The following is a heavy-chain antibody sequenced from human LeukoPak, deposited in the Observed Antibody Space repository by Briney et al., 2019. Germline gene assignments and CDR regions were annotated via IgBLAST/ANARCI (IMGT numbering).Heavy chain of an antibody. CDR3: AREGCSSTSCYYP. Sequence: GGSLRLSCAASGFTFSSYGMHWVRQVPGKGLEWVAVIWYDGSNKYYADSVKGRFTISRDNSKNTLYLQMNSLRAEDTAVYYCAREGCSSTSCYYPWGQGTLVTVSS. V-gene: IGHV3-33*01. CDR2: IWYDGSNK. J-gene: IGHJ5*02. D-gene: IGHD2-2*01. CDR1: GFTFSSYG.